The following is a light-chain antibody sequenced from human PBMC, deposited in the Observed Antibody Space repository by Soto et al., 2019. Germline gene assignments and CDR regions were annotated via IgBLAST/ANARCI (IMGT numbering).Light chain of an antibody. CDR2: AAS. Sequence: DIQMTQSPTSLSASVGDRVTITCRASQSISSYLNWYQQRPGKAPKLLIYAASSLQSGVPSRFSGSGSGTDFTLTISSLQTEDFATYYCQQSYSTPRTFGQGTKVDIK. V-gene: IGKV1-39*01. J-gene: IGKJ1*01. CDR3: QQSYSTPRT. CDR1: QSISSY.